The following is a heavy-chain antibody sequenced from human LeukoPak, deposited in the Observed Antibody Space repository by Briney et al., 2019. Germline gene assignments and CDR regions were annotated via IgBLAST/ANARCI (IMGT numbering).Heavy chain of an antibody. CDR3: ARGPNEWFGEYDN. J-gene: IGHJ4*02. Sequence: GGSLRLSCAASGFTFSSYAMSWVRQAPGKGLEWVSAISGSGGSTYYADSVKGRFTISRDNAKNSLYLQMNSLRVEDTAVFYCARGPNEWFGEYDNWGQGTLVTVSS. D-gene: IGHD3-10*01. V-gene: IGHV3-23*01. CDR2: ISGSGGST. CDR1: GFTFSSYA.